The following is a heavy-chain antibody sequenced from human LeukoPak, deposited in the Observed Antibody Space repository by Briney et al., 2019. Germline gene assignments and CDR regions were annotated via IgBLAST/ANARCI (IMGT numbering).Heavy chain of an antibody. J-gene: IGHJ4*02. CDR1: GGSVSDYY. CDR3: VPLQGSTRLWFGGSDFAY. D-gene: IGHD3-10*01. V-gene: IGHV3-23*01. Sequence: PSETLSLTCTISGGSVSDYYWSWVRQAPGKGPEWVSTITGTGGGTYYTDSVKGRFTISRDNFKNTLYLQMNSLRADDTAVYYCVPLQGSTRLWFGGSDFAYWGQGTLVTFSS. CDR2: ITGTGGGT.